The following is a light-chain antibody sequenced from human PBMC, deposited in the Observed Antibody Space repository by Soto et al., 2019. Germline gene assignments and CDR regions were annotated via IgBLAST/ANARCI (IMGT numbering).Light chain of an antibody. J-gene: IGKJ1*01. V-gene: IGKV1-5*01. Sequence: DSQMTQSPSKMSASVAERVTITCVASESIGAWLDLYQENPGKAPKLLIYDASTLESGVPSRFSGSGSGTEFTLTISSLQPDDFATYYCQQYSGYSWTFGQRSK. CDR1: ESIGAW. CDR2: DAS. CDR3: QQYSGYSWT.